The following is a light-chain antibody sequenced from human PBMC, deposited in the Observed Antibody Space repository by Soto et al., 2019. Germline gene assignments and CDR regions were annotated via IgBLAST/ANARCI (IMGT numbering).Light chain of an antibody. Sequence: QAVVTQEPSLTVSPGGTVTLTCGSSTGAVTSGHYPYWFQQKPGQAPRTLIYDTSNKHSWTPARFSGSLLGGKAALTLSGAQPEDEAEYYCLLSYSGARSGVFGTGTQLTV. V-gene: IGLV7-46*01. CDR3: LLSYSGARSGV. J-gene: IGLJ1*01. CDR2: DTS. CDR1: TGAVTSGHY.